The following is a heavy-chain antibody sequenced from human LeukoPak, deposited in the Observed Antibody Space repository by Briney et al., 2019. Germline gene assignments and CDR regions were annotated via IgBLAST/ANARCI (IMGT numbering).Heavy chain of an antibody. CDR2: IYYSGST. Sequence: SETLSLTCSVSGGSISSHYWSWIRQPPGKGLEWIGYIYYSGSTNYNPSLKSRVTMPVDTSKNQFSLKLNSVTAADTALYFCARDAGTGWYFDLWGRGTLVTVSS. V-gene: IGHV4-59*11. CDR3: ARDAGTGWYFDL. D-gene: IGHD3/OR15-3a*01. J-gene: IGHJ2*01. CDR1: GGSISSHY.